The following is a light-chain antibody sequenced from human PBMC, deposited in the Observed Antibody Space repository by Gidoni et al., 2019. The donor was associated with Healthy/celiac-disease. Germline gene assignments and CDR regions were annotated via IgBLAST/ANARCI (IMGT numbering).Light chain of an antibody. V-gene: IGKV1-39*01. J-gene: IGKJ1*01. CDR2: AAS. Sequence: DLQMTQSPSSLSASVGDRVTITCRASQSISSYLHWYQQKPGKAPKLLIYAASSLQSGVPSRFSGSGSGTDFTLTISSLQPEDFATYYCQQSYSTPQTFGHGTKVEIK. CDR1: QSISSY. CDR3: QQSYSTPQT.